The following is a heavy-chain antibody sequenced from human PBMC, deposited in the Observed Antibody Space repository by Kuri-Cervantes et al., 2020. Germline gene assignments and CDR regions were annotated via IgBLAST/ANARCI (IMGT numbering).Heavy chain of an antibody. Sequence: ASVKVSCKASGYTFTSYDINWVRQATGQGLEWMGWMNPNSGNTGYAQKFQGRVTMTRNTSISTAYMELSSLRSEDTAVYYCAKDKNGDYVFDYWGQGTLVTVSS. CDR2: MNPNSGNT. J-gene: IGHJ4*02. CDR3: AKDKNGDYVFDY. V-gene: IGHV1-8*01. D-gene: IGHD4-17*01. CDR1: GYTFTSYD.